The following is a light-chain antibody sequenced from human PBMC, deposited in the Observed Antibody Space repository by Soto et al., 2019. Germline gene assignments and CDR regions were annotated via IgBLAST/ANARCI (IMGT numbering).Light chain of an antibody. CDR1: SSDVGSYSL. CDR2: EDI. Sequence: QSALTQPASVSGSPGQSITISCTGTSSDVGSYSLVSWYQQLPGKAPKLMIYEDIKRPSGVSNRFSGSKSGNTASLTISGLQAEDEADYYCCSYAVGTTVVFGGGTKLTVL. CDR3: CSYAVGTTVV. J-gene: IGLJ2*01. V-gene: IGLV2-23*01.